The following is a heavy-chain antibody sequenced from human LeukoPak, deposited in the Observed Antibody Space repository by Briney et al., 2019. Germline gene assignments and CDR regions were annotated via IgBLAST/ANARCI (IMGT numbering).Heavy chain of an antibody. Sequence: SETLSLTCTVSGGSTSSYYWSWIRQPPGKGLEWIGYIYYSGSTNYNPSLKSRVTISVDTSKNQFSLKLSSVTAADTAVYYCARYKEDAFDIWGQGTMVTVSS. V-gene: IGHV4-59*08. J-gene: IGHJ3*02. CDR2: IYYSGST. D-gene: IGHD1-1*01. CDR1: GGSTSSYY. CDR3: ARYKEDAFDI.